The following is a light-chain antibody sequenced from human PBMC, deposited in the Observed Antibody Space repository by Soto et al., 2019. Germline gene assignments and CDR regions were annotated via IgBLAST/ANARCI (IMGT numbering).Light chain of an antibody. V-gene: IGKV3D-15*01. CDR1: QSVSSN. J-gene: IGKJ1*01. CDR3: QQYTGWPPWT. CDR2: GAA. Sequence: EILMTQSPATLSVSPGERATLSCRASQSVSSNLAWYQQKPGQPPRLLIYGAATRATGIPARFSCSGSGADYSLTISGLQSEDSAVYYWQQYTGWPPWTFGQGTRVEIK.